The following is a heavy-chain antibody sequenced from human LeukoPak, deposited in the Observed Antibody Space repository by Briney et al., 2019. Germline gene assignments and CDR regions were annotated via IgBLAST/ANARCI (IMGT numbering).Heavy chain of an antibody. CDR2: IYSGGST. CDR1: GFTFSSNY. V-gene: IGHV3-66*02. D-gene: IGHD3-22*01. Sequence: GGSLRLSCAASGFTFSSNYMSWVRQAPGKGLEWVSVIYSGGSTYYADSVKGRFTISRDNSKNTLYLQMNSLRAEDTAVYYCARDPAYYDSSGYNDYWGQGTLVTVSS. J-gene: IGHJ4*02. CDR3: ARDPAYYDSSGYNDY.